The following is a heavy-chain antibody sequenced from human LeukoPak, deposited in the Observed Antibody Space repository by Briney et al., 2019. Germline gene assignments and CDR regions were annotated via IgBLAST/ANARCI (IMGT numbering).Heavy chain of an antibody. CDR3: TRVGYIDEGIDY. CDR1: GFALSSHW. D-gene: IGHD5-24*01. CDR2: IKQDGSKK. J-gene: IGHJ4*02. V-gene: IGHV3-7*04. Sequence: GGSLRLSCAASGFALSSHWMTWVRQAPGKGLEWVANIKQDGSKKSYVDSVKGRFTISRDNAKKSLYLQMNSLRAEDTAIYYCTRVGYIDEGIDYWGQGTLVTVSS.